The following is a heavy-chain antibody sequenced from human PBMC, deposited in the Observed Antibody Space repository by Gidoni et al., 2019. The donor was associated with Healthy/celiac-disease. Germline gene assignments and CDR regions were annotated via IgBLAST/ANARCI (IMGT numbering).Heavy chain of an antibody. CDR3: ATVVVTATYYFDY. J-gene: IGHJ4*02. CDR1: GFTFSSYA. Sequence: EVQVLESGGGLVPPGGTLRLSCAASGFTFSSYAMSWVRQAPGKGLEWVSAISGSGGSTYYEDSVKGRFTISRDNSKNTLYLQMNSLRAEDTVVYYCATVVVTATYYFDYWGQGTLVTVSS. V-gene: IGHV3-23*01. CDR2: ISGSGGST. D-gene: IGHD2-21*02.